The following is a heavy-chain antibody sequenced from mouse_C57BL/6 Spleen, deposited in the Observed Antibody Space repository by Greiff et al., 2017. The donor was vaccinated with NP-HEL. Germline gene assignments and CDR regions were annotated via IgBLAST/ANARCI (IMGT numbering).Heavy chain of an antibody. Sequence: EVQLVESGGGLVKPGGSLKLSCAASGFTFSSYAMSWVRQTPEKRLEWVATISDGGSYTYYPDNVKGRFTISRDNAKNNLYLQMSHLKSEDTAMYYCAREDNGDAMDYWGQGTSVTVSS. V-gene: IGHV5-4*01. CDR1: GFTFSSYA. D-gene: IGHD1-2*01. J-gene: IGHJ4*01. CDR2: ISDGGSYT. CDR3: AREDNGDAMDY.